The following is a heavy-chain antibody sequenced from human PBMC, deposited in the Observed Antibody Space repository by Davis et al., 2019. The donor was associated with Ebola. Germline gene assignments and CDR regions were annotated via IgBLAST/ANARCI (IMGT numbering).Heavy chain of an antibody. D-gene: IGHD2-15*01. CDR2: IIPIFGTA. CDR3: ARANPYRLLLDY. Sequence: SVKVSCKASGGTFSSYAISWVRQAPGQGLEWMGGIIPIFGTANYAQKFQGRVTITADESTSTAYMELSSLRSEDTAVYYCARANPYRLLLDYWGQGTLVTVSS. J-gene: IGHJ4*02. CDR1: GGTFSSYA. V-gene: IGHV1-69*13.